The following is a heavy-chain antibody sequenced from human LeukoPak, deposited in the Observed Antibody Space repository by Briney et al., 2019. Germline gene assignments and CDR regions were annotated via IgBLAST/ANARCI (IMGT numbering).Heavy chain of an antibody. CDR1: GFTFSSYA. CDR3: AKGREVIWESPGTFDD. D-gene: IGHD3-22*01. V-gene: IGHV3-23*01. Sequence: GGSMRPSCAASGFTFSSYAMGWVRQAPGKGLEWVSVISGSGGSTYYADSVKGRFTISRDNSKNMLYLQVNSLRAEDTAVYYCAKGREVIWESPGTFDDWGQRRLASVSS. CDR2: ISGSGGST. J-gene: IGHJ4*02.